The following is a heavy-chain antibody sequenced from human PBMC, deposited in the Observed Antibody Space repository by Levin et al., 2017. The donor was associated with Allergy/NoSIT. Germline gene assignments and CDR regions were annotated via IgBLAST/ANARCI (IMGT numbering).Heavy chain of an antibody. Sequence: GGSLRLSCAASGFTFSSYAMHWVRQAPGKGLEWVAVISYDGSNKYYADSVKGRFTISRDNSKNTLYLQMNSLRAEDTAVYYCAREGSWGDYGDYGSGGEFDYWGQGTLVTVSS. J-gene: IGHJ4*02. CDR1: GFTFSSYA. CDR2: ISYDGSNK. V-gene: IGHV3-30-3*01. D-gene: IGHD4-17*01. CDR3: AREGSWGDYGDYGSGGEFDY.